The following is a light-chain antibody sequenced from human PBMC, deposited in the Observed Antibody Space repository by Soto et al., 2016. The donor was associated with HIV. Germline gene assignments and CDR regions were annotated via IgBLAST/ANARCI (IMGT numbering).Light chain of an antibody. Sequence: DIRMTQSPSTLSASVGDTVTLTCRASQSVSTWVAWYQQKPGKAPKLVIYKASLLPREVPSRFSGSGSGTEFTLTISGLQPDDFATYYCQHYNNYLYTFGPGTRVEIK. CDR2: KAS. J-gene: IGKJ2*01. V-gene: IGKV1-5*03. CDR3: QHYNNYLYT. CDR1: QSVSTW.